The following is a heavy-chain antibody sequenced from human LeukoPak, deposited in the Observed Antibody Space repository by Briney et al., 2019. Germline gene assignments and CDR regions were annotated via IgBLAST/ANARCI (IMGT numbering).Heavy chain of an antibody. CDR2: INTDGSTT. D-gene: IGHD5-12*01. J-gene: IGHJ4*02. CDR1: GFTFSSYW. Sequence: QAGGSLRPSCAASGFTFSSYWMHWVRQAPGKGLAWVSLINTDGSTTTYADSVKGRFTISRDNAKNTLSLQMNSLRAEDTAVYYCATGYRDYGVGYWGQGTLVTVSS. V-gene: IGHV3-74*01. CDR3: ATGYRDYGVGY.